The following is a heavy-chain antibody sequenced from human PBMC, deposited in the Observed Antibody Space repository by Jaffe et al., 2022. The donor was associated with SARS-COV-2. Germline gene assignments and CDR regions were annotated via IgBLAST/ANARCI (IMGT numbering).Heavy chain of an antibody. V-gene: IGHV3-11*01. Sequence: QVQLVESGGGLVKPGGSLRLSCAASGFTFSDYYMSWIRQAPGKGLEWVSYISSSGSTIYYADSVKGRFTISRDNAKNSLYLQMNSLRAEDTAVYYCARDSYSNYDRLDYYYYGMDVWGQGTTVTVSS. CDR2: ISSSGSTI. CDR3: ARDSYSNYDRLDYYYYGMDV. J-gene: IGHJ6*02. CDR1: GFTFSDYY. D-gene: IGHD4-4*01.